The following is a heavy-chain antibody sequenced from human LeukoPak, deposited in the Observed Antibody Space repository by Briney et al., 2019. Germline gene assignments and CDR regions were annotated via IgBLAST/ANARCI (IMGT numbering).Heavy chain of an antibody. CDR3: AKGLAYYYDSSGLDY. D-gene: IGHD3-22*01. Sequence: PGGSLRLSRAASGFTFSSYAMSWVRQAPGKGLEWVSAISGSGGSTYYADSVKGRFTISRDNSKNTLYLQMNSLRAEDTAVYYCAKGLAYYYDSSGLDYWGQGTLVTVSS. J-gene: IGHJ4*02. V-gene: IGHV3-23*01. CDR2: ISGSGGST. CDR1: GFTFSSYA.